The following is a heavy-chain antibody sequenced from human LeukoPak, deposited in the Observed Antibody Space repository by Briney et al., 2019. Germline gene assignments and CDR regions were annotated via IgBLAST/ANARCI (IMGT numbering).Heavy chain of an antibody. Sequence: PGGSLRLSCAASGFTFSSYGMNWVRQAPGKGLEWVSSISSSSSYIYYADSVKGRFTISRDNAKNSLYLQMNSLRAEDTAVYYCARPRNYDFWSGYPESYYYYYGMDVWGQGTTVTVSS. V-gene: IGHV3-21*01. CDR2: ISSSSSYI. CDR3: ARPRNYDFWSGYPESYYYYYGMDV. J-gene: IGHJ6*02. CDR1: GFTFSSYG. D-gene: IGHD3-3*01.